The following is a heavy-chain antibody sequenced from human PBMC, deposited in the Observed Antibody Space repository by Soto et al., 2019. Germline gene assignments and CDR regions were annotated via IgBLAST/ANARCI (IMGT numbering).Heavy chain of an antibody. J-gene: IGHJ4*02. D-gene: IGHD2-2*02. CDR3: AKDCSSTRCYNY. CDR2: IGGSGSST. V-gene: IGHV3-23*01. Sequence: GGSLRLSCAASGFTFSSYAMSWVRQAPGKGLEWVSGIGGSGSSTYYADSVKGRFTISRDNSKKTLYLQMNSLRAEYTAVYYCAKDCSSTRCYNYWGQGTLVTVSS. CDR1: GFTFSSYA.